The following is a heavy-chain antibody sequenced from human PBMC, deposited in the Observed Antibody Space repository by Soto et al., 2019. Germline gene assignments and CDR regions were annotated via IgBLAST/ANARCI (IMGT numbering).Heavy chain of an antibody. J-gene: IGHJ6*02. V-gene: IGHV4-39*02. CDR3: AREYGMDV. CDR2: IYYSGST. CDR1: GGSISSSSYY. Sequence: SETLSLTCTVSGGSISSSSYYWGWIRQPPVKGLEWIVSIYYSGSTYYNPSLKSRVTISVDTSKNQFSLTLSSVTAADTAVYYCAREYGMDVWGQGTTVT.